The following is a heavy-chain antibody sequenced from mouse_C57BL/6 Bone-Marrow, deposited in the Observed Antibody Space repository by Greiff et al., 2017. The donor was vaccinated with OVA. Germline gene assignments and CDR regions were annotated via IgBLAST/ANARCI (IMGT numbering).Heavy chain of an antibody. CDR2: IHPSDSDT. V-gene: IGHV1-74*01. D-gene: IGHD4-1*01. CDR1: GYTFTSYW. J-gene: IGHJ1*03. Sequence: VQLKQPGAELVKPGASVKVSCKASGYTFTSYWMHWVKQRPGQGLEWIGRIHPSDSDTNYNQKFKGKATLTVDKSSSTAYMQLSSLTSEDSAVYYCAIPTGTRGYFDVWGTGTTVTVSS. CDR3: AIPTGTRGYFDV.